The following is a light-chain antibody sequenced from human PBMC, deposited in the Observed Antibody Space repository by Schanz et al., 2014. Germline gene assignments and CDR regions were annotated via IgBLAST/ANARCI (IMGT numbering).Light chain of an antibody. CDR2: GAS. J-gene: IGKJ2*01. V-gene: IGKV3-20*01. CDR3: QQYGSSPMYT. CDR1: QSVRSSY. Sequence: EIVLTQSPGTLSLSPGERATLSCRASQSVRSSYLAWYQQKPGQAPRLLIYGASSRATGIPARFSGSGSGTDFTLTISSLEPEDFAVYYCQQYGSSPMYTFGQGTKLEIK.